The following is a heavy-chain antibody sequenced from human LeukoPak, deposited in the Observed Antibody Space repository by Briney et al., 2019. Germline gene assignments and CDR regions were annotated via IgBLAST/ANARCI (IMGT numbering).Heavy chain of an antibody. CDR3: ARDIVGATNEPDY. Sequence: GGSLRLSCAPSGFSFSTYWMSWVRQAPGKGLEWVSYISSSSSTIYYADSVKGRFTISRDNAKNSLYLQMNSLRDEDTAVYYCARDIVGATNEPDYWGQGTLVTVSS. CDR2: ISSSSSTI. J-gene: IGHJ4*02. CDR1: GFSFSTYW. D-gene: IGHD1-26*01. V-gene: IGHV3-48*02.